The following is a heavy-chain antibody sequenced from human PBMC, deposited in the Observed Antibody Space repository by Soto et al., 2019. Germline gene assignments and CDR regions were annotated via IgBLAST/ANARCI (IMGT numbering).Heavy chain of an antibody. V-gene: IGHV4-30-2*06. CDR1: GGSITSGGYS. CDR3: ARDSYGTDV. Sequence: QLQLQESGSGLVKPSQTLSLTCTVSGGSITSGGYSWTWIRQSPGKGLEWIGYTYQSGSAYYNPTVKSRVTISVVRSKNQFPLNLTAVTAADTPVYYCARDSYGTDVWGQGTPVTVSS. CDR2: TYQSGSA. J-gene: IGHJ6*02.